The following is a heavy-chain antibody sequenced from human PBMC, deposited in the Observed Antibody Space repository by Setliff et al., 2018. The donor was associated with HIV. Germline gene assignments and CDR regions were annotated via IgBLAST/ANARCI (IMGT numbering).Heavy chain of an antibody. CDR1: GYRFMSYG. CDR2: INSYLAET. Sequence: ASVQVSCKGSGYRFMSYGFTWVRQAPGQGLEWVGWINSYLAETKYAQNLQGRLTLTTDTSTNTAFMELRSLTSDDTAVYYCAREVDGVELDHWGQGSLVTVSS. J-gene: IGHJ4*02. V-gene: IGHV1-18*01. CDR3: AREVDGVELDH.